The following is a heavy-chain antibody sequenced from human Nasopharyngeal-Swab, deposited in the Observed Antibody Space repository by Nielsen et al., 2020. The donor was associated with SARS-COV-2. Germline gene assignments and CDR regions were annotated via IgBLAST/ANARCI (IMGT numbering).Heavy chain of an antibody. J-gene: IGHJ4*02. CDR1: GFTVSSNY. CDR2: FYSGGST. V-gene: IGHV3-66*01. Sequence: GGSLRLSCAASGFTVSSNYMNWVRQAPGKGLEWVSVFYSGGSTYYADSVKGRFTISRDNAKNSLYLQMNSLRAEDTAVYYCARDNGQYFDYWGQGTLVTVSS. CDR3: ARDNGQYFDY.